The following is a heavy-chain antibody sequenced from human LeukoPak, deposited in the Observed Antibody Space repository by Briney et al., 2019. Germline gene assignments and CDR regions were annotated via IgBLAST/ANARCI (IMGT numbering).Heavy chain of an antibody. CDR1: GHSISSYY. V-gene: IGHV4-4*07. J-gene: IGHJ4*02. CDR2: IYTNGSN. Sequence: PSETLSLTCTVSGHSISSYYGSWVRQPAGKGLDWIGRIYTNGSNNYNPSLKSRVTMSVDAYKNQFSLKLSSVTAADTAVYYCARGSGSSDYWGQGTLVTVSS. CDR3: ARGSGSSDY. D-gene: IGHD3-10*01.